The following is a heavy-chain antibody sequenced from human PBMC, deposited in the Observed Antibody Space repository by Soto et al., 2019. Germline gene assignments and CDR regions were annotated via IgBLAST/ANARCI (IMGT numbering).Heavy chain of an antibody. CDR3: ARGDYGMDV. CDR1: EFTFSSYT. V-gene: IGHV3-48*02. Sequence: EVQLVESGGGLVQPGGSLRLSCAASEFTFSSYTMNWVRQAPGKGLEWVSYISSSSSTVYYADSVKGRFTISRDSAKNSLYLQMNSLRDEDTAVHYCARGDYGMDVWVQGTTVTVSS. J-gene: IGHJ6*02. CDR2: ISSSSSTV.